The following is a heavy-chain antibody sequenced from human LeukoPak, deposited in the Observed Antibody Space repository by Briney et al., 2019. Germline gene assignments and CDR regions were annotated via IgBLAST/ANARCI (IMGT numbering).Heavy chain of an antibody. J-gene: IGHJ4*02. V-gene: IGHV1-69*13. D-gene: IGHD3-22*01. Sequence: SVTVSCKASGGTFSTFPISWVRQAPGQGLEWIGGIIPIFGPNYAQKFQGRATISADLATATAYMELSSLTSEDTSVYYCATGKDRSGYYYSLDYWGQGTLVAVSS. CDR1: GGTFSTFP. CDR3: ATGKDRSGYYYSLDY. CDR2: IIPIFGP.